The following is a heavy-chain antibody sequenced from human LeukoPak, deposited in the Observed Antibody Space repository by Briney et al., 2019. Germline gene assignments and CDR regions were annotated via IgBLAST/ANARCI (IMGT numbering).Heavy chain of an antibody. J-gene: IGHJ5*02. CDR1: GASVSSGSYS. CDR3: ARYRGKTTVSSLDWFDP. CDR2: IYYSGST. V-gene: IGHV4-61*01. D-gene: IGHD4-11*01. Sequence: SETLSLTCTVSGASVSSGSYSWNWIRQPPGKGLEWIGYIYYSGSTKYNPSLKSRVTISVDTSKNQFSLKLSSVTAADTAVYYCARYRGKTTVSSLDWFDPWGQGTLVTVFS.